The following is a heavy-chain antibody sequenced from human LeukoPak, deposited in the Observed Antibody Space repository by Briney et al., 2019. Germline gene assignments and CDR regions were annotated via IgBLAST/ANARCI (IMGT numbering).Heavy chain of an antibody. D-gene: IGHD3-22*01. J-gene: IGHJ4*02. CDR2: IYTSGST. V-gene: IGHV4-39*02. Sequence: SETLSLTCTVSGGSISSSSYYWGWIRQPPGKGLEWIGRIYTSGSTNYNPSLKSRVTISVDTSQNHFSLKASSVTAADTAVYYCARGSRGYQDYWGQGTLVTVSS. CDR1: GGSISSSSYY. CDR3: ARGSRGYQDY.